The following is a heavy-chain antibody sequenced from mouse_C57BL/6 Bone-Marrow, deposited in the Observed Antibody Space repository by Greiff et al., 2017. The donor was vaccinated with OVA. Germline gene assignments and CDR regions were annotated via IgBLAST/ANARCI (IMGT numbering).Heavy chain of an antibody. D-gene: IGHD1-1*01. CDR2: ISYDGSN. CDR1: GYSITSGYY. V-gene: IGHV3-6*01. Sequence: VQLKESGPGLVKPSQSLSLTCSVTGYSITSGYYWNWIRQFPGNKLEWMGYISYDGSNNYNPSLKNRISITRDTSKNQFFLKLNSVTTEDTATYYCARDGGYYGNYWGQGTTLTVSS. CDR3: ARDGGYYGNY. J-gene: IGHJ2*01.